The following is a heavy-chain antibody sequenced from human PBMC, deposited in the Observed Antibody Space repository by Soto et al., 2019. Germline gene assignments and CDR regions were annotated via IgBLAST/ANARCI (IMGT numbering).Heavy chain of an antibody. CDR3: AADIFSSSWYCMDV. CDR1: GFTFTSSA. V-gene: IGHV1-58*01. J-gene: IGHJ6*02. D-gene: IGHD6-13*01. Sequence: SVKVSCKASGFTFTSSAVQWVRQARGQRLEWIGWIVVGSGNTNYAQKFQERVTITRDMSTSTAYMELSSLRSEDTAVYYCAADIFSSSWYCMDVRGQGTTVTVSS. CDR2: IVVGSGNT.